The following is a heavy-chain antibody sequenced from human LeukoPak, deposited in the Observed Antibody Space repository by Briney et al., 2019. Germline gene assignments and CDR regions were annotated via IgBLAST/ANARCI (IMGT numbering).Heavy chain of an antibody. CDR3: ARDPRYSSGWYFGWENQRGYYYGMDV. CDR1: GYIFTGYY. V-gene: IGHV1-2*02. D-gene: IGHD6-19*01. Sequence: GASVKVSCKASGYIFTGYYIHWVRQAPGQGLEWMGWINPNSGGTNYAQKFQGRVTMTRDTSISTAYMELSRLRSDDTAVYYCARDPRYSSGWYFGWENQRGYYYGMDVWGQGTTVTVSS. CDR2: INPNSGGT. J-gene: IGHJ6*02.